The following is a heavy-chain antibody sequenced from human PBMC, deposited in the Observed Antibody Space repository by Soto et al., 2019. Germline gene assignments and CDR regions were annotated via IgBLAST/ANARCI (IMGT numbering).Heavy chain of an antibody. J-gene: IGHJ4*02. V-gene: IGHV3-21*01. D-gene: IGHD2-15*01. CDR1: GFTFSSYS. CDR2: ISSSSSYI. Sequence: PGGSLRLSCAASGFTFSSYSMNWVRQAPGKGLEWVSSISSSSSYIYYADSVKGRFTISRDNAKNSLYLQMNSLRAEDTAVYYCARGKIVGFGYYFDYWGQGTLVTVSS. CDR3: ARGKIVGFGYYFDY.